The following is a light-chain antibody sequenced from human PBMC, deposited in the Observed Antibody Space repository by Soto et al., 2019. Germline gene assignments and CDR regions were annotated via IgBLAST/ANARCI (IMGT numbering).Light chain of an antibody. CDR2: DAS. CDR3: QQYGVSPRT. J-gene: IGKJ1*01. Sequence: EVVLTQSPGTLSLSPGERATLSCRASQSFTNRYLAWYQQKPGQAPRLLIYDASSRATGISDRFSGSASGTDFTHTISRLEPEDFAVYYCQQYGVSPRTFGQGTKVEIK. CDR1: QSFTNRY. V-gene: IGKV3-20*01.